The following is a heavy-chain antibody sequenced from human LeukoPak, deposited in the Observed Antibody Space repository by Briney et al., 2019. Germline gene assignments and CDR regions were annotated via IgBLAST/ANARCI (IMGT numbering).Heavy chain of an antibody. J-gene: IGHJ4*02. V-gene: IGHV3-23*01. CDR1: GFTFSSYA. CDR2: ITSSGAAT. Sequence: GGSLRLSCAASGFTFSSYAMSWVRQAPGKGLEWVSSITSSGAATYYADSVKGRFTTSRDNSDNTLYLQMNSLRTEDTAVYYCAKDRPNYYGSNGHYYKLNGDCWGQGTLVTVSS. D-gene: IGHD3-22*01. CDR3: AKDRPNYYGSNGHYYKLNGDC.